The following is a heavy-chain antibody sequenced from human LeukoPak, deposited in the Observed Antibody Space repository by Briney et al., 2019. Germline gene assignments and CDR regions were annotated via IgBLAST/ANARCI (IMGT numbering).Heavy chain of an antibody. V-gene: IGHV4-39*07. CDR3: ARGRRGYYYDSSGYYPNAFDI. CDR2: IYYSGST. CDR1: GGSISSSSYY. Sequence: PSETLSLTCTVSGGSISSSSYYWGWIRQPPGKGLEWIGSIYYSGSTYYNPSLKSRVTISVDTSKNQFSLKLSSVTAADTAVYYCARGRRGYYYDSSGYYPNAFDIWGQGTMVTVSS. J-gene: IGHJ3*02. D-gene: IGHD3-22*01.